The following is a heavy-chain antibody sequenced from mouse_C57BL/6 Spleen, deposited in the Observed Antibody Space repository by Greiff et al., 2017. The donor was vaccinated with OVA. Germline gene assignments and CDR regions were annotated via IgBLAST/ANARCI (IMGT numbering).Heavy chain of an antibody. CDR2: IYPRRGNT. V-gene: IGHV1-81*01. Sequence: QVQLQQSGAELARPGASVKLSCKASGYTFTSYGISWVKQRTGQGLEWIGEIYPRRGNTYYTEKFKGKATLTADKSSSTAYMELRRLTSEDSAVYFCAREGTTVVARDAMDYWGQGTSVTVSS. CDR1: GYTFTSYG. D-gene: IGHD1-1*01. CDR3: AREGTTVVARDAMDY. J-gene: IGHJ4*01.